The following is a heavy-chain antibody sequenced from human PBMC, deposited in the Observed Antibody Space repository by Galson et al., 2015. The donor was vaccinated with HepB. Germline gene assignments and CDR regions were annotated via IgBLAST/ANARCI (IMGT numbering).Heavy chain of an antibody. CDR1: GFTVSSNY. CDR2: IYSDGTT. J-gene: IGHJ4*02. D-gene: IGHD3-3*01. CDR3: ARELSGFWSGYDY. Sequence: SLRLSCAASGFTVSSNYMSWVRQAPGKGLEWVSLIYSDGTTYYADSVKGRFTISRHNSKNTLFLQMNSLRAEDTAVYYCARELSGFWSGYDYWGQGTLVTVSS. V-gene: IGHV3-53*04.